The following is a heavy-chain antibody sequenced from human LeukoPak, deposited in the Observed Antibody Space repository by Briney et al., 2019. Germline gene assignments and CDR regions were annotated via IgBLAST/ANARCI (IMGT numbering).Heavy chain of an antibody. CDR3: ARDGDTAMILFAFDI. CDR2: ISYSGST. J-gene: IGHJ3*02. D-gene: IGHD5-18*01. CDR1: GGSINSYY. Sequence: SETLSLTCTVSGGSINSYYWSWIRQPPGTGLEWIGYISYSGSTSYNPSLKSRVTISVDTSKNQFSLKLSSVTAADTAVYYCARDGDTAMILFAFDIWGQGTMVTVSS. V-gene: IGHV4-59*01.